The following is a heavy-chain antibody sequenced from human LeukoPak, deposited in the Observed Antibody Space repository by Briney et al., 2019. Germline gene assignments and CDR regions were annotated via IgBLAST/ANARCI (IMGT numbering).Heavy chain of an antibody. CDR1: GVTFSNSA. V-gene: IGHV3-23*01. CDR3: AKAAGRGYNYGDYFDY. D-gene: IGHD5-18*01. J-gene: IGHJ4*02. CDR2: ISGSGGGT. Sequence: GGSLRLSCAASGVTFSNSAMSWVRQAPGKGLEWVSAISGSGGGTYYADSVKGRFTISRDNSENTLYVQMNSLRAADTAVYYCAKAAGRGYNYGDYFDYWGQGTLVTVSS.